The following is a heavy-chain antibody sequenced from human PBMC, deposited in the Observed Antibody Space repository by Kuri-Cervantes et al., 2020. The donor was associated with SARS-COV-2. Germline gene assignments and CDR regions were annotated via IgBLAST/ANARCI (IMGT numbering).Heavy chain of an antibody. CDR1: GYTFTSYG. CDR2: INPNSGGT. CDR3: ARNLGVLAFGELLD. J-gene: IGHJ4*02. D-gene: IGHD3-10*01. V-gene: IGHV1-18*01. Sequence: ASVKVSCKASGYTFTSYGISWVRQAPGQGLEWMGWINPNSGGTNYAQKLQGRVTMTTDTSTSTAYMELRSLRSDDTAVYYCARNLGVLAFGELLDWGQGTLVTGLL.